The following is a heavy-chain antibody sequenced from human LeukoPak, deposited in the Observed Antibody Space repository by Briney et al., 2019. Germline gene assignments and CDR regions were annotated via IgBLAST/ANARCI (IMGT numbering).Heavy chain of an antibody. CDR2: IYYSGST. V-gene: IGHV4-31*03. Sequence: PSQTLSLTCTVSGGSISSGGYYWSWIRQHPGKGLEWIGYIYYSGSTYYNPSLKSRVTISVDTSKNQFSLKLSSVTAADTAMYYCARPLYDYVWGSYRYSVDYWGQGTLVTVSS. D-gene: IGHD3-16*02. CDR3: ARPLYDYVWGSYRYSVDY. J-gene: IGHJ4*02. CDR1: GGSISSGGYY.